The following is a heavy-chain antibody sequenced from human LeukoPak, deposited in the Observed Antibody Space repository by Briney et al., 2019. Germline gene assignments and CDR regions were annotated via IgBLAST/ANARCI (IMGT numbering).Heavy chain of an antibody. CDR3: ARDLGHDYGDYDAFDI. J-gene: IGHJ3*02. D-gene: IGHD4-17*01. CDR1: GYTFTGYY. Sequence: ASVKVSCKASGYTFTGYYMHWVRQAPGQGLEWMGWINPNSGGTNYAQKFQGRVTMTRDTSISTAYMELSRPRSDDTAVYYCARDLGHDYGDYDAFDIWGQGTMVTVSS. CDR2: INPNSGGT. V-gene: IGHV1-2*02.